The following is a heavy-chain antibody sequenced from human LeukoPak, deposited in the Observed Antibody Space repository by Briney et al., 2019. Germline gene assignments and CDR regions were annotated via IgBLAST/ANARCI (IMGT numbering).Heavy chain of an antibody. V-gene: IGHV4-38-2*02. CDR3: ARRTMDIVVVPAASDWFDP. CDR1: GYSISSGFY. CDR2: IYYSGST. Sequence: SESLSLTCTVSGYSISSGFYWGWIRQPPGKGLEWIGSIYYSGSTYYNPSLKSRVTISIDTSKNQFSLKLSSVTAADTAVYYCARRTMDIVVVPAASDWFDPWGQGTLVTVSS. D-gene: IGHD2-2*03. J-gene: IGHJ5*02.